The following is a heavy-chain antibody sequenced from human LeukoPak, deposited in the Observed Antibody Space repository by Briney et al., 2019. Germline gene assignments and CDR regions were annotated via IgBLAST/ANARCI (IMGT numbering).Heavy chain of an antibody. CDR2: GYYRGST. V-gene: IGHV4-59*01. CDR1: GGSIKTNY. J-gene: IGHJ5*02. Sequence: SETLSLTCTVSGGSIKTNYWSWIRQPPGKGLEWIGYGYYRGSTNYNPSLKSRVTISVDTSKNQFSLKLNSVTTADTAVYYCAREGDPGSGYNYGNWLDPWGQGTLVTVSS. D-gene: IGHD5-12*01. CDR3: AREGDPGSGYNYGNWLDP.